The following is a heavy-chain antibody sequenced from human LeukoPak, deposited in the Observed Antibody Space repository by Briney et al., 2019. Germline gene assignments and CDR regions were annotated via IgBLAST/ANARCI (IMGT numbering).Heavy chain of an antibody. V-gene: IGHV3-21*01. CDR3: ASSCSAGNCPFDA. CDR1: KFTFSAYT. J-gene: IGHJ5*02. D-gene: IGHD2-15*01. Sequence: GGSLTLSCAASKFTFSAYTMHWVRQAPGKGLEWVSCIHSANSYIYHADSVRGRFTTSRDNAESSLHLQMAGLRAEDTAVYYCASSCSAGNCPFDAWGQGTLVTVSS. CDR2: IHSANSYI.